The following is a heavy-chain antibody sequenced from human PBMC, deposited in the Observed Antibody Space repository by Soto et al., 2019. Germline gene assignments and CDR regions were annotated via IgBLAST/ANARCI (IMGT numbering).Heavy chain of an antibody. CDR3: ARVPGGYSGYDYYYYNYMDV. V-gene: IGHV1-3*01. Sequence: ASVKVSCKASGYTFTSYAMHWVRQAPGQRLEWMGWINAGNGNTKYSQKFQGRVTITRDTSASTAYMELSSLRSEDTAVYYCARVPGGYSGYDYYYYNYMDVWGKGTTVTVS. J-gene: IGHJ6*03. CDR1: GYTFTSYA. CDR2: INAGNGNT. D-gene: IGHD5-12*01.